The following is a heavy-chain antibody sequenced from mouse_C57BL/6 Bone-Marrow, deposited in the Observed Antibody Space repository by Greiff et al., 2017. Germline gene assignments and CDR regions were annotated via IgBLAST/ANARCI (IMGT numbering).Heavy chain of an antibody. CDR1: GFSLTSYG. CDR3: ASLRPRFAY. V-gene: IGHV2-2*01. D-gene: IGHD1-2*01. Sequence: VQLQQSGPGLVQPSQSLSITCTVSGFSLTSYGVHWVRQSPGKGLEWLGVTWSGGSTDYNAAFISRLSISKDNSKSQVYVKMTSLQADDTAIYYCASLRPRFAYWGQGTLVTVSA. CDR2: TWSGGST. J-gene: IGHJ3*01.